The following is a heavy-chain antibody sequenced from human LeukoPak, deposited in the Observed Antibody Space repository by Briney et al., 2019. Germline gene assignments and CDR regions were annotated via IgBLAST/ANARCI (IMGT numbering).Heavy chain of an antibody. J-gene: IGHJ5*01. V-gene: IGHV1-46*01. CDR1: GYTFTSYY. CDR2: INPSGGST. D-gene: IGHD6-19*01. CDR3: ARSGWSRTGWFDP. Sequence: GASVKVSCKASGYTFTSYYIHWVRQAPGQGLEWMGIINPSGGSTNYAQEFQGRVTMTRDMSTSTVHMELSSLRSGDTAVYYCARSGWSRTGWFDPWGQGTLVTVSS.